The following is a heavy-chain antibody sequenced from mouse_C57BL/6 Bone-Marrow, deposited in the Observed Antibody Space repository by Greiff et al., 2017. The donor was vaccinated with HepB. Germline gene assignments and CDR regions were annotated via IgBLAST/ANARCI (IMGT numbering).Heavy chain of an antibody. J-gene: IGHJ2*01. CDR2: ISYDGSN. V-gene: IGHV3-6*01. CDR1: GYSITSGYY. D-gene: IGHD1-1*01. Sequence: VQLKESGPGLVKPSQSLSLTCSVTGYSITSGYYWNWIRQFPGNKLEWMGYISYDGSNNYNPSLKNRISITRDTSKNQFFLKLNSVTTEDTATYYCARYHYYGSSPFDYWGQGTTLTVSS. CDR3: ARYHYYGSSPFDY.